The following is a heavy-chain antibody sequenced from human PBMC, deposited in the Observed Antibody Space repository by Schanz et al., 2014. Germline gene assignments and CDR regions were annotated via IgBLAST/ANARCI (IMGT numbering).Heavy chain of an antibody. D-gene: IGHD6-19*01. CDR1: GFTFTTFA. V-gene: IGHV3-23*01. CDR2: ISDRGDGT. Sequence: EQVLESGGGFVQPGGSLRLSCATSGFTFTTFAMTWVRQAPGKGLEWVSGISDRGDGTNYGDSVRGRFTISRDNSRNTVYLQMNNVGVDDTATYYCVKTDAGWRFDYWGLGTLVTVSA. J-gene: IGHJ4*02. CDR3: VKTDAGWRFDY.